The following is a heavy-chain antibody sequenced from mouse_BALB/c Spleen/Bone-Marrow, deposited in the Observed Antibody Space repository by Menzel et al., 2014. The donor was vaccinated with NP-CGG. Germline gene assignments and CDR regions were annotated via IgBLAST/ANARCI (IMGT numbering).Heavy chain of an antibody. J-gene: IGHJ3*01. CDR3: ARIHYYGRAWFAY. D-gene: IGHD1-2*01. Sequence: VQLQQSGAELVKPGASVKLSCTASGFNIKDTYMHWVKQRPEQGLEWIGRIDPANGNTKYDPKSQGKATITADTSSNTAYLQLSSLTSEDTAVYYCARIHYYGRAWFAYWGQGTLVTVSA. CDR2: IDPANGNT. V-gene: IGHV14-3*02. CDR1: GFNIKDTY.